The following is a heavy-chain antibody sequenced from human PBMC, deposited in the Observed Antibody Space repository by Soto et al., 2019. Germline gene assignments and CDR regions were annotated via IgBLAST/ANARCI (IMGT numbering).Heavy chain of an antibody. CDR2: IYYSGST. J-gene: IGHJ6*02. CDR1: GGSISSSSYY. Sequence: PSETLSLTCTVSGGSISSSSYYWGWIRQPPGKGLEWIGGIYYSGSTYYNPSLKSRVTISVDTSKNQFSLKLSSVTAADTAVYYCARLGASPFCWLDYGMDVWDQGTTVTVSS. V-gene: IGHV4-39*01. CDR3: ARLGASPFCWLDYGMDV. D-gene: IGHD3-9*01.